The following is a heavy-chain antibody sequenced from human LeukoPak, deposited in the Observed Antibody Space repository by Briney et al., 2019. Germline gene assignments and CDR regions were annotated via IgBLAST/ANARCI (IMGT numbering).Heavy chain of an antibody. D-gene: IGHD2-15*01. V-gene: IGHV3-30*04. CDR1: GVTFSSYA. CDR2: ISHDGSNK. CDR3: ARGGGGSSFGENWFDP. Sequence: GGSLRLSCAASGVTFSSYAMHWVRQAPGKGLEWVALISHDGSNKYYADSVKGRFTISRDNSKNTLYLQMNSLRAEDTAVYYCARGGGGSSFGENWFDPWGQGTLVTVSS. J-gene: IGHJ5*02.